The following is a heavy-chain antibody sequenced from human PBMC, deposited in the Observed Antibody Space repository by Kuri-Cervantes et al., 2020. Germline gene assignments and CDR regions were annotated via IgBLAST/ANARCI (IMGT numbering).Heavy chain of an antibody. CDR2: ISSSSSYI. V-gene: IGHV3-21*01. Sequence: LSLTCAASGFTFSSYSMNWVRQAPGKGLEWVSSISSSSSYIYYADSVKGRFTISRDNAKNSLYLQMNSLRAEDTAVYYCASEGYYGSGIKGEFDYWGQGTLVTVSS. CDR1: GFTFSSYS. CDR3: ASEGYYGSGIKGEFDY. J-gene: IGHJ4*02. D-gene: IGHD3-10*01.